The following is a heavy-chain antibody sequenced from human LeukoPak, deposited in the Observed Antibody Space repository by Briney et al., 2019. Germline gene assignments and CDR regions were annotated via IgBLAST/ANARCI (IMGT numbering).Heavy chain of an antibody. CDR3: ARRGIAAAGALDY. CDR2: IYYSGST. Sequence: SETLSLTCTVSGGSISSSSYYWGWIRQPPGKGLEWIGSIYYSGSTYYNPSLKSRVTISVDTSKNQFSLKLSPVTAADTAVYYCARRGIAAAGALDYWGQGTLVTVSS. J-gene: IGHJ4*02. CDR1: GGSISSSSYY. V-gene: IGHV4-39*01. D-gene: IGHD6-13*01.